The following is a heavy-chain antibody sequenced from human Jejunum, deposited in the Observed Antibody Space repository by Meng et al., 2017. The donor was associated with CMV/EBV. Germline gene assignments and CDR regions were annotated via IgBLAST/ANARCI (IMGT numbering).Heavy chain of an antibody. J-gene: IGHJ4*02. V-gene: IGHV4-61*08. CDR2: IHYSGSA. CDR3: ATSPGYPREFGY. D-gene: IGHD3-10*01. Sequence: VSGGSVTSDDYCWSWIRQPPGKGLESIGFIHYSGSANYNPSLMSRVTISLDTSKNQFYLRLTSVTAADTAVYYCATSPGYPREFGYWGQGTLVTVSS. CDR1: GGSVTSDDYC.